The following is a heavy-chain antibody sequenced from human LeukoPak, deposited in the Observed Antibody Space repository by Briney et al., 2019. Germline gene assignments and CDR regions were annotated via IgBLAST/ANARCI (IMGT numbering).Heavy chain of an antibody. CDR2: IYYSGST. V-gene: IGHV4-39*01. Sequence: PSGTLSLTCAVSGGSISSSSYYWGWIRQPPGKGLEWIGSIYYSGSTYYNPSLKSRVTISVDTSKNQFSLKLSSVTAADTAVYYCARHGYCSSTSCYKDVGFDPWGQGTLVTVSS. D-gene: IGHD2-2*03. CDR3: ARHGYCSSTSCYKDVGFDP. J-gene: IGHJ5*02. CDR1: GGSISSSSYY.